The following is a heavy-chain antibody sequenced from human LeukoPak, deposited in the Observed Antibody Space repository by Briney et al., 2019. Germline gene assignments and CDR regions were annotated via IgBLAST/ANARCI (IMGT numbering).Heavy chain of an antibody. CDR3: ARGYDSSGPYYYYYYYMDV. CDR2: INHSGST. D-gene: IGHD3-22*01. CDR1: GGSFSGYY. V-gene: IGHV4-34*01. J-gene: IGHJ6*03. Sequence: PSETLSLTCAVYGGSFSGYYWSWIRQPPGKGLEWIGEINHSGSTNYNPSLKSRVTISVDTSKNQFSLKLSSATAADTAVYYCARGYDSSGPYYYYYYYMDVWGKGTTVTVSS.